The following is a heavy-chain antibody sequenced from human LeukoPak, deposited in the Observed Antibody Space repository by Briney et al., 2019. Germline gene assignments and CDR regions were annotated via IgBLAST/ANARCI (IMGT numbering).Heavy chain of an antibody. CDR2: ISASNGNT. D-gene: IGHD6-19*01. Sequence: GASVKVSCKASGYTFNNYGISWVRQAPGQGLEWMGWISASNGNTNYAQRLQGRVTMTTDTSTSTAYMELRSLRSDDTAVYYCARVGGEQWLVIGGYWGQGTLVTVSS. V-gene: IGHV1-18*01. J-gene: IGHJ4*02. CDR1: GYTFNNYG. CDR3: ARVGGEQWLVIGGY.